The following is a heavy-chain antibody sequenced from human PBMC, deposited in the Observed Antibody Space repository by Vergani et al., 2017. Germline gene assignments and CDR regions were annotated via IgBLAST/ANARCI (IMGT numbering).Heavy chain of an antibody. V-gene: IGHV4-31*03. D-gene: IGHD2-2*01. CDR2: IYYSGST. CDR3: ARGVVXAAAIRYGLGYFDL. CDR1: GGSISSGGYY. Sequence: QVQLQESGPGLVKPSQTLPLTCTVSGGSISSGGYYWSWIRQHPGKGLEWIGYIYYSGSTYYNPSLKSRVTISVDTSKNQFSLKLSSVTAADTAVYYCARGVVXAAAIRYGLGYFDLWGRGTLVTVSS. J-gene: IGHJ2*01.